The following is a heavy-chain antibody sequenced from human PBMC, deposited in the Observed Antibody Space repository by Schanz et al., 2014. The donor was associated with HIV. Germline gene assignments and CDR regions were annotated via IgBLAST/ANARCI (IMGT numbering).Heavy chain of an antibody. J-gene: IGHJ4*02. CDR1: GFTFSDYY. Sequence: QVQLVESGGGVVQPGRSLRLSCAASGFTFSDYYMSWIRQAPGKGLEWVALISYEGSKTYYADSVKGRFTISRANSKNTLYLQMNSLRAEDTAVYYCYGDESGYWGQGTLVTVSS. CDR2: ISYEGSKT. V-gene: IGHV3-30*03. CDR3: YGDESGY. D-gene: IGHD4-17*01.